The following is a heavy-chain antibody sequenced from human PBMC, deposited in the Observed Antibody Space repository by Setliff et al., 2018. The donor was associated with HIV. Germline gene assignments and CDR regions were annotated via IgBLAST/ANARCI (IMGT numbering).Heavy chain of an antibody. CDR1: GGSISSSSYY. V-gene: IGHV4-39*01. CDR2: IYYSGST. CDR3: ARHASRDGYNFDY. D-gene: IGHD5-12*01. Sequence: SETLSLTCTVSGGSISSSSYYWGWIRQPPGKGLEWIGSIYYSGSTYYNPSLKSRVTIPVDTSKNQFSLKLSSVTAADTAGYYCARHASRDGYNFDYWGQGTLVTVSS. J-gene: IGHJ4*02.